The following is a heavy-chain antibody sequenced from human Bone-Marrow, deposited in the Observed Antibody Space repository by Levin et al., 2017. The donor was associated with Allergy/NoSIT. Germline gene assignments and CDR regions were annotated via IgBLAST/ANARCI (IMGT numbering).Heavy chain of an antibody. Sequence: GESLKISCAASGFAFRTYAMMWVRQAPGKGLEWVSAIVADGTGTYYPDSVRGRFTISRDNSKDTLYLQLNSLRVEDTAVYYCARDPNGDYVGAFEFWGQGTMVTVSS. CDR2: IVADGTGT. V-gene: IGHV3-23*01. D-gene: IGHD4-17*01. CDR3: ARDPNGDYVGAFEF. CDR1: GFAFRTYA. J-gene: IGHJ3*01.